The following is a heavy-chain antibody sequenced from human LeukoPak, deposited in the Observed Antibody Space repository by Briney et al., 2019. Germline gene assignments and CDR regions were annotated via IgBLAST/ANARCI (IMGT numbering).Heavy chain of an antibody. V-gene: IGHV3-7*01. CDR2: IKQGGSEI. D-gene: IGHD4-11*01. Sequence: GGSPRLSCSASGFTFSRFWMSWVRQAPGKGLESVALIKQGGSEIYHMDSVKGRFTISRDDATNSLYLQMNSLRVEDTALYYCARDRESESDSEGDYWGQGTLVTVSS. CDR3: ARDRESESDSEGDY. CDR1: GFTFSRFW. J-gene: IGHJ4*02.